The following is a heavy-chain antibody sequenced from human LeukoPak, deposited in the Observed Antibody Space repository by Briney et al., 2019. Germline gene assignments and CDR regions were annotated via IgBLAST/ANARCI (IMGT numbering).Heavy chain of an antibody. CDR3: ARGVSLQAAATSSTNWFDP. D-gene: IGHD6-13*01. CDR1: GFNLNSYM. V-gene: IGHV3-21*01. J-gene: IGHJ5*02. Sequence: TGGSLRLSCAASGFNLNSYMLNWVRQAPGKGLEWVSSISSTGSYIYHADSVKGRFTISRDNSKNTLYLQMNSLRAEDTAVYYCARGVSLQAAATSSTNWFDPWGQGTLVTVSS. CDR2: ISSTGSYI.